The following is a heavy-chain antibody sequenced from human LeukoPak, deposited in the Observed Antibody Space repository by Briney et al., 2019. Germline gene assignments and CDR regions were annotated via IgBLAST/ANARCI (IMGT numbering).Heavy chain of an antibody. J-gene: IGHJ6*03. D-gene: IGHD3-10*01. CDR1: GFTFSSYG. V-gene: IGHV3-23*01. Sequence: GGSLRLSCAASGFTFSSYGMSWVRQAPGKGLEWVSTISGSGGSTYYADSVKGRFTISRDKSKNTLYLQMNSLRAEDTAVYYCAKEEWGFGEFPLFMDVWGKGTTVTISS. CDR3: AKEEWGFGEFPLFMDV. CDR2: ISGSGGST.